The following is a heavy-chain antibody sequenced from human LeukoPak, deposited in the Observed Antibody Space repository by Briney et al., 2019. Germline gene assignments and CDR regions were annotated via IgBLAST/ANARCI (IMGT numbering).Heavy chain of an antibody. J-gene: IGHJ5*02. D-gene: IGHD3-3*01. CDR1: GFTFDDYA. CDR2: ISWNSGSI. Sequence: PGGSLRLSCAASGFTFDDYAMHWVRQAPGKGLEWVSGISWNSGSIGYADSVKDRFTISRDNSKNTLYLQMNSLRAEDTAVYYCANSPRILWFDPWGQGTLVTVSS. CDR3: ANSPRILWFDP. V-gene: IGHV3-9*01.